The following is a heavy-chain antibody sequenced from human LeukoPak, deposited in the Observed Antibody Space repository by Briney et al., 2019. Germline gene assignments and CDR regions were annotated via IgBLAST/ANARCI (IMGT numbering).Heavy chain of an antibody. V-gene: IGHV3-11*01. CDR2: ISSSGSTI. Sequence: GGSLRLSWAASGFTFSDYYMSWIRQAPGKWLEWVSYISSSGSTIYYADSVKGRSTISRDNAKNSLYLQMNSLRAEDTAVYYCARDARRWLQYDAFDIWGQGTMVTVSS. CDR3: ARDARRWLQYDAFDI. CDR1: GFTFSDYY. D-gene: IGHD5-24*01. J-gene: IGHJ3*02.